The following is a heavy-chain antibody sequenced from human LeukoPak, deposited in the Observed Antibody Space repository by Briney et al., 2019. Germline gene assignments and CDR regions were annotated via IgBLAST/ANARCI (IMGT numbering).Heavy chain of an antibody. CDR2: IRYDGSHK. Sequence: PGGSLRLSCAASGFTFSSYWMSWVRQAPGKGLEWVAFIRYDGSHKYYADSVKGRFTISRDNSKNTLYVQMNSLRAEDTAVYYCAKDGDDYYGSGSHVDYWGQGTLVTVSS. CDR1: GFTFSSYW. V-gene: IGHV3-30*02. J-gene: IGHJ4*02. D-gene: IGHD3-10*01. CDR3: AKDGDDYYGSGSHVDY.